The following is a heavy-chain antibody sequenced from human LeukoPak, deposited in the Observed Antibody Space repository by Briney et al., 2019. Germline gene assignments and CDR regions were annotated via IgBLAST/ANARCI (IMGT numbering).Heavy chain of an antibody. CDR1: GGSIGSYY. Sequence: AETLSLTCTVSGGSIGSYYWNWIRQPPGNGLGWIGYIYYSGITNYNPSLRSRVTISVDTSMHQFPLKLRSAAAADTAVDYCARQRGCTYGFPDYWGQGTLVTVSS. V-gene: IGHV4-59*08. CDR3: ARQRGCTYGFPDY. D-gene: IGHD5-18*01. CDR2: IYYSGIT. J-gene: IGHJ4*02.